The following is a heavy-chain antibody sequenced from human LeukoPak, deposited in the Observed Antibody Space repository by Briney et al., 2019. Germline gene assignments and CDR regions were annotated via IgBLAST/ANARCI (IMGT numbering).Heavy chain of an antibody. CDR1: GFTFSSYW. J-gene: IGHJ4*02. Sequence: PGRSLRLSCAASGFTFSSYWMHWVRQAPGKGLVWVSRVSTDGNIISYADSVKGRFTISRDNAKNTVYLQMNSLRAEDTAVYYCVRDRTTVTLFDSWGQGTLVTVSS. CDR3: VRDRTTVTLFDS. V-gene: IGHV3-74*01. CDR2: VSTDGNII. D-gene: IGHD4-17*01.